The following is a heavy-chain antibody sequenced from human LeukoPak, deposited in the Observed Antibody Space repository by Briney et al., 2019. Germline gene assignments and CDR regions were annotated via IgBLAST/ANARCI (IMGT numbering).Heavy chain of an antibody. CDR3: ARAYSSDKKSYFDY. CDR1: GFTFSSYS. V-gene: IGHV3-48*02. CDR2: ISSSSSTI. Sequence: PGGSLRLSCAASGFTFSSYSMNWVRQAPGKGLEWVSYISSSSSTIYYADSVKGRFTISRDNAKNSLYLQMNSLRDEDTAVYYCARAYSSDKKSYFDYWGQGTLVTVSS. D-gene: IGHD6-19*01. J-gene: IGHJ4*02.